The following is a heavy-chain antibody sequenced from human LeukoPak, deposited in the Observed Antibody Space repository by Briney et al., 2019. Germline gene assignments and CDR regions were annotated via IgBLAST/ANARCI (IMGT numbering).Heavy chain of an antibody. J-gene: IGHJ4*02. D-gene: IGHD1-26*01. CDR1: GGTFISYA. CDR3: ARGATWELYY. CDR2: IIPIFGTE. V-gene: IGHV1-69*05. Sequence: ASVKVSCKASGGTFISYAISWVRQAPGQGLGWMGGIIPIFGTENYAQKFQGRVTITTDESTSTAYMELSSLRSEDTAVYYCARGATWELYYWGQGTLVTVSS.